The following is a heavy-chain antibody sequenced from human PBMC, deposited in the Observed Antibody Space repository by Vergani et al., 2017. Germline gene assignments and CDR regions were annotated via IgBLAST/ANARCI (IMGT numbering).Heavy chain of an antibody. CDR2: ISPDGDIT. CDR3: LTGTTEPY. Sequence: EEQLVESGGGLVQPGGSLRLSCAASGFAFDRYWMHWVRQTPEKGLVWVSRISPDGDITLNADSVKGRFTISRDNARTTLYLQMTNLRAEDTAVYYCLTGTTEPYWGQETLVTDSS. V-gene: IGHV3-74*01. J-gene: IGHJ4*02. CDR1: GFAFDRYW. D-gene: IGHD4-17*01.